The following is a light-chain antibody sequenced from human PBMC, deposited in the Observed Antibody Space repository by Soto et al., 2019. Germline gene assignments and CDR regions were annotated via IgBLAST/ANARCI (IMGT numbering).Light chain of an antibody. CDR1: SSDVGAYNY. CDR3: ASYTTSSTVV. Sequence: QSVLTQPASVSGSPGQSIAISCTGTSSDVGAYNYVSWYQQHPGKVPKPVIYDVSSRPSGISNRFSGSKSGNTASLTISGLQAEDEADYYCASYTTSSTVVFGGGTKLTV. CDR2: DVS. V-gene: IGLV2-14*01. J-gene: IGLJ3*02.